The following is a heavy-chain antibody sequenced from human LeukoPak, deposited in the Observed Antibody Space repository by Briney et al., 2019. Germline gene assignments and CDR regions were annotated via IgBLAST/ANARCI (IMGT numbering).Heavy chain of an antibody. CDR2: IYHSGST. V-gene: IGHV4-4*02. CDR1: GGSISSSNW. CDR3: ARVLRYFDWYIDY. J-gene: IGHJ4*02. D-gene: IGHD3-9*01. Sequence: PSETLSLTCAVSGGSISSSNWWSWVRQPPGKGLEWIGEIYHSGSTNYNPSLKSRVTISVDKSKNQFSLKLSSVTAADTAVYYCARVLRYFDWYIDYWGQGTLVTVSS.